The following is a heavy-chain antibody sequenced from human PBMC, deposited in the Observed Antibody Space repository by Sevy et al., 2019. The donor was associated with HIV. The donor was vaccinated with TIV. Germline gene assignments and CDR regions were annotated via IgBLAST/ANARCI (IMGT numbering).Heavy chain of an antibody. D-gene: IGHD3-9*01. CDR1: GFTFSGSA. CDR2: IRSRVNSYAT. V-gene: IGHV3-73*01. Sequence: GGSLRLSCAASGFTFSGSAMHWVRQAPGKGLEWVGRIRSRVNSYATAYAASVRGRFTIAREDSENTAFLEMSSLKTEDTAFYYCTASMKTDVLRYFDWLEEPPFDHWGQGTLVTVSS. CDR3: TASMKTDVLRYFDWLEEPPFDH. J-gene: IGHJ4*02.